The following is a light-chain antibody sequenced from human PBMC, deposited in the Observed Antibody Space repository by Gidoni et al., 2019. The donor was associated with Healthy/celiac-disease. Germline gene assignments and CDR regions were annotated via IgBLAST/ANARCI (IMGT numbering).Light chain of an antibody. CDR1: QSVSSY. CDR3: QQRSNWPLLT. V-gene: IGKV3-11*01. J-gene: IGKJ4*01. CDR2: DAS. Sequence: EIVLTQSPATLSLSPGERATLSCRASQSVSSYLAWYQQKPGQAPRLLIYDASNRATGIPARFSGSGSWTDFTLTISSLEPEDFAVYYCQQRSNWPLLTFXGXTKVEIK.